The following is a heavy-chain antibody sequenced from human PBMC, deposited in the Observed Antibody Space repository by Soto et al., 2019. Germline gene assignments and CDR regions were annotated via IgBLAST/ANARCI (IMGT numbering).Heavy chain of an antibody. CDR3: AKDEQWGSGSFSGFDP. Sequence: HPGGSLRLSCAASGFTFSSYAVSWVRQAPGKGLEWVSGISGSGGTTYYADSVKGRFTISRDNSKKTLYLQMNSLRVEDTAVYYCAKDEQWGSGSFSGFDPWGQGTLVTVSS. D-gene: IGHD3-10*01. V-gene: IGHV3-23*01. CDR1: GFTFSSYA. J-gene: IGHJ5*02. CDR2: ISGSGGTT.